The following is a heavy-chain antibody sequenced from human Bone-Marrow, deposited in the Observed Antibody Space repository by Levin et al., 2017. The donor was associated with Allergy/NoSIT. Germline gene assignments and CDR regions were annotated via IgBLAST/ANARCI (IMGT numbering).Heavy chain of an antibody. J-gene: IGHJ4*02. D-gene: IGHD4-17*01. CDR2: FDPQEGEI. V-gene: IGHV1-24*01. CDR1: GDSLSQLS. CDR3: AAVRGTTMTSAPHLDY. Sequence: ASVKVSCKISGDSLSQLSLHWVRQAPGEGLEWMGGFDPQEGEITYTQRFEGRVTMTEDSSTDTAWLEMSSLRSADTAVYFCAAVRGTTMTSAPHLDYWGQGTLVTVSS.